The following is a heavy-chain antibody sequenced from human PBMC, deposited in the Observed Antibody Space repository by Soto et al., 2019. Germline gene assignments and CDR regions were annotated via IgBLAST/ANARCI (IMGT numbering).Heavy chain of an antibody. J-gene: IGHJ5*02. CDR1: GFTFSSYG. CDR2: ISYDGSNK. CDR3: AKSGYPVCSGGSCYWFDP. Sequence: QVQLVESGGGVVQPGRSLRLSCAASGFTFSSYGMHWVRQAPGKGLEWVAVISYDGSNKYYADSVKGRFTISRDNSKNTLYLPMNSLRAEDTAVYYCAKSGYPVCSGGSCYWFDPWGQGTLVTVSS. V-gene: IGHV3-30*18. D-gene: IGHD2-15*01.